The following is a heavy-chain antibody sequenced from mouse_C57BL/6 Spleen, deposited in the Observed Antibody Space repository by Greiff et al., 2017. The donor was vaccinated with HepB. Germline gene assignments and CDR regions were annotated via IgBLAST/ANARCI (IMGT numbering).Heavy chain of an antibody. Sequence: EVKLQESGPELVKPGASVKIPCTASGFTFTDYNMDWVKQSHGQSLEWIGDINPNNGGTISNQKFKGKATLTVDTSSSTAYMELRSLTSEDPAVYDCARGRLRVMDYWGQGTSVTVSA. CDR3: ARGRLRVMDY. CDR1: GFTFTDYN. V-gene: IGHV1-18*01. J-gene: IGHJ4*01. D-gene: IGHD2-4*01. CDR2: INPNNGGT.